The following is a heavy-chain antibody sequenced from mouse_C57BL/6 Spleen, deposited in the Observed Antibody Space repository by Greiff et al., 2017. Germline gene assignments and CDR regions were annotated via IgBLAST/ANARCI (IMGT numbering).Heavy chain of an antibody. CDR2: IDPPDSYT. CDR3: ARERETGFAY. D-gene: IGHD4-1*01. J-gene: IGHJ3*01. CDR1: GYTFTSYW. V-gene: IGHV1-50*01. Sequence: QVQLQQPGAELVKPGASVKLSCKASGYTFTSYWMQWVKQRPGQGLEWIGEIDPPDSYTNYNQKFKGKATLTVDTSSSTAYMQLSSLTSDDSAVYYYARERETGFAYWGQGTLVTVSA.